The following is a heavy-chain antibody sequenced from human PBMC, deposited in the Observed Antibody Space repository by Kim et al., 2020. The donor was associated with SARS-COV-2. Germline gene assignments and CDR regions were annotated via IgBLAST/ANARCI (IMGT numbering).Heavy chain of an antibody. D-gene: IGHD6-13*01. J-gene: IGHJ5*02. V-gene: IGHV3-23*01. CDR2: ISGSGGST. CDR1: GFTFSSYA. Sequence: GGSLRLSCAASGFTFSSYAMSWVRQAPGKGLEWVSAISGSGGSTYYADSVKGRFTISRDNSKNTLYLQMNSLRAEDTAVYYCAKDPLFYSSTTGWFDPWGQGTLVPVSS. CDR3: AKDPLFYSSTTGWFDP.